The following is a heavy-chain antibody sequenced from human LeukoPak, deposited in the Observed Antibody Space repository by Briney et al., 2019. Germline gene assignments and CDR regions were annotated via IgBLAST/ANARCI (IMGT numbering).Heavy chain of an antibody. CDR1: GASLTTSY. CDR3: ARGPVTTGYFAY. Sequence: SETLSLTCTVSGASLTTSYWSWIRQPPGKGLEWIGYIYYSGGTNHNPSLKSRVTISVDTSKNQFSLKLSSVAAADTAVYFCARGPVTTGYFAYWGQGTLVTVSS. J-gene: IGHJ4*02. V-gene: IGHV4-59*01. D-gene: IGHD4-17*01. CDR2: IYYSGGT.